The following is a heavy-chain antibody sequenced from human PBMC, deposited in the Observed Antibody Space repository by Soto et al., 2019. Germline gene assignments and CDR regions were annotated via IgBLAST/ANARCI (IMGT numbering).Heavy chain of an antibody. CDR3: ARETAGIVGATTGAFDI. J-gene: IGHJ3*02. V-gene: IGHV1-2*04. CDR2: INPNSGGT. CDR1: GYTFTGYY. D-gene: IGHD1-26*01. Sequence: ASVKVSCKASGYTFTGYYMHWVLQAPGQGLEWMGWINPNSGGTNYAQKFQGWVTMTRDTSISTAYMELSRLRSDDTAVYYCARETAGIVGATTGAFDIWGQGTMVTVS.